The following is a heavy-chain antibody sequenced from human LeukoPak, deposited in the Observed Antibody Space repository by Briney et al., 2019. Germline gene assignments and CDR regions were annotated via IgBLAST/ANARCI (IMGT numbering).Heavy chain of an antibody. D-gene: IGHD6-25*01. Sequence: GGSLRLSCVTSGFTFNLYTMNWVRQAPGKGLEWVSSITRSASPTYYADSVKGRFTISRDNARNSLYLQMNSLRDEDTAVYYCARFYSSGSFGAFDIWGQGTMVTVSS. CDR3: ARFYSSGSFGAFDI. V-gene: IGHV3-21*01. CDR2: ITRSASPT. J-gene: IGHJ3*02. CDR1: GFTFNLYT.